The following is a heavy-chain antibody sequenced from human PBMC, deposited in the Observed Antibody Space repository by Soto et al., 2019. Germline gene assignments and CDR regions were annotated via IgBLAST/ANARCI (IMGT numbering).Heavy chain of an antibody. CDR2: ISFDGGNQ. Sequence: QVQLVESGGGVVQPGRSLRLSCAASGFDFNTYGLHWVRQAPGKGLEWVAAISFDGGNQYYADSVKGRFTISRDKSKSTLYLQMNSLGAEDTATYFCAKDSSVTAAGSGGWFDPWGPGTLVIVSS. J-gene: IGHJ5*02. V-gene: IGHV3-30*18. CDR3: AKDSSVTAAGSGGWFDP. D-gene: IGHD6-13*01. CDR1: GFDFNTYG.